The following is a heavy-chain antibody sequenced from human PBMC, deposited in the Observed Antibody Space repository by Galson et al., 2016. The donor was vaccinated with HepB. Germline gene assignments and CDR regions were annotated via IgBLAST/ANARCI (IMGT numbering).Heavy chain of an antibody. V-gene: IGHV5-51*01. CDR3: ARRTRGVAGTGFDY. CDR1: TYSFNTYW. J-gene: IGHJ4*02. Sequence: QSGAEVKKPGESLKISCKGSTYSFNTYWIGLARQLPGKGLEWMGIIYPDDSDTRYSPSFRGQVTISADKSITTAYLQWSSLKASDTAMYYCARRTRGVAGTGFDYWGQGTQVTVSS. D-gene: IGHD3/OR15-3a*01. CDR2: IYPDDSDT.